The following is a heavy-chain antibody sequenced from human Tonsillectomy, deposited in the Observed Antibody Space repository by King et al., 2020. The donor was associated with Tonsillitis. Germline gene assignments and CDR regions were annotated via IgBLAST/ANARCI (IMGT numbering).Heavy chain of an antibody. J-gene: IGHJ2*01. D-gene: IGHD1-1*01. CDR3: ARGRVQLVPNYWNFDL. CDR1: GVTFSNYA. Sequence: VQLVESGAEVKRPGSSVKVSCKASGVTFSNYAISCVRQAPGQELEWMGGIIPLFGTANYEQKFQGRLTITADESTSIAYMELSSLRSEDTAMYYCARGRVQLVPNYWNFDLWGRGTLVTVSS. CDR2: IIPLFGTA. V-gene: IGHV1-69*01.